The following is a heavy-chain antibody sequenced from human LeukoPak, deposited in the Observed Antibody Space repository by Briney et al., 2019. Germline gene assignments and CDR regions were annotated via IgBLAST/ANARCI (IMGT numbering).Heavy chain of an antibody. V-gene: IGHV4-59*08. D-gene: IGHD3-10*01. CDR3: ARLRDYGSGTFYNDY. J-gene: IGHJ4*02. CDR2: IYYTGSP. CDR1: GDSLSNYF. Sequence: SETLSLTCSVSGDSLSNYFWTWMRQPPGKGLEWVGYIYYTGSPNYNPSLKSRVTISVDTSKSQLSLKLSSVTAADTAVYYCARLRDYGSGTFYNDYWGQGTLVTVSS.